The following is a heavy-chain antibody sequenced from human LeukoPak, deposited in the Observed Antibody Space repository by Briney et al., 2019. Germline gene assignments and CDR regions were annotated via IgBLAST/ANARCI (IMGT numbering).Heavy chain of an antibody. J-gene: IGHJ4*02. CDR3: ASEPRRVGTTTAY. V-gene: IGHV3-53*01. Sequence: PGGSLRLSCAASGFNVSSSFMSWVRQAPGRGLEGVSVIYSGGSTFYTDSVKGRFTISRDNSRNTLYLQMNSLRVEDTPMYYCASEPRRVGTTTAYWGQGTLVTVSS. CDR2: IYSGGST. D-gene: IGHD1-26*01. CDR1: GFNVSSSF.